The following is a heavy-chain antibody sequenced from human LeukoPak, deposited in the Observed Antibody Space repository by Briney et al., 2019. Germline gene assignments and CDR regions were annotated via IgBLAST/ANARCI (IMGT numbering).Heavy chain of an antibody. J-gene: IGHJ4*01. D-gene: IGHD6-19*01. V-gene: IGHV3-15*01. CDR1: GFTFSNAW. Sequence: PGGSLRLSCAASGFTFSNAWMSWVRQAPGKGLEWVGRIKSKTDGGTTDYAAPVKGRFTISRDDSINTLYLQMNSLKTEDTDVYYCTTDPAAQGQAVASTGPDLVDYWGQGTLVTVSS. CDR3: TTDPAAQGQAVASTGPDLVDY. CDR2: IKSKTDGGTT.